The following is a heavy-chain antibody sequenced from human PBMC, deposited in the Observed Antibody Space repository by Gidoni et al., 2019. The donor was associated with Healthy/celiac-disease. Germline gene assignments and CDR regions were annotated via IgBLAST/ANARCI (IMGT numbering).Heavy chain of an antibody. CDR3: AGTVTTYFDY. J-gene: IGHJ4*02. CDR1: GGSISSYY. D-gene: IGHD4-4*01. Sequence: QVQLQESGPGLVKPSETLSLTCTVSGGSISSYYWSWIRQPPGKGLEWIGYIYYSGSTNYNPSLKSRVTISVDTSKNQFSLKLSSVTAADTAVYYCAGTVTTYFDYWGQGTLVTVSS. CDR2: IYYSGST. V-gene: IGHV4-59*01.